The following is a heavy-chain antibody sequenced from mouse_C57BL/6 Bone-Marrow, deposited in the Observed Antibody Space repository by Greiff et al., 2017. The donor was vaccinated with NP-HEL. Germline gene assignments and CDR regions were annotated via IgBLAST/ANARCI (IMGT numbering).Heavy chain of an antibody. J-gene: IGHJ4*01. D-gene: IGHD1-1*01. CDR3: APLLLRGDY. CDR2: IYPGDGDT. CDR1: GYAFSSSW. V-gene: IGHV1-82*01. Sequence: QVQLKESGPELVKPGASVKISCKASGYAFSSSWMNWVKQRPGKGLEWIGRIYPGDGDTNYNGKFKGKATLTADKSSSTAYMQLSSLTSEDSAVYFCAPLLLRGDYWGQGTSVTVSS.